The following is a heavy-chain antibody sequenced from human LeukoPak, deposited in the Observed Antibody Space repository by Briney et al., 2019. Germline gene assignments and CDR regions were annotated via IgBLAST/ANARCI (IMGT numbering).Heavy chain of an antibody. CDR1: GGSFSGYY. CDR3: AREGQYYYDSSGYRSVPDY. CDR2: INHSGST. D-gene: IGHD3-22*01. Sequence: SETLSLTCAVYGGSFSGYYWSWIRQPPGKGREWIGEINHSGSTNYNPSLKSRVTISVDTSKNQFSLKLSSVTAADTAVYYCAREGQYYYDSSGYRSVPDYWGQGTLVTVSS. J-gene: IGHJ4*02. V-gene: IGHV4-34*01.